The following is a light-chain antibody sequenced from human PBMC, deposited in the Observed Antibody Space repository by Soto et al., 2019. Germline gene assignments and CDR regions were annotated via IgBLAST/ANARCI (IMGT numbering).Light chain of an antibody. CDR1: SSDVGSYDY. V-gene: IGLV2-11*01. Sequence: QSALIQPPSVSGSPGQSVTISCTGTSSDVGSYDYVSWYQQHPGKAPKLMIYDVSKRPSGVPDRFSGSKSGNTASLTISGLQAEDEADYYCCSYAGRRVFGGGTKVTVL. CDR2: DVS. J-gene: IGLJ3*02. CDR3: CSYAGRRV.